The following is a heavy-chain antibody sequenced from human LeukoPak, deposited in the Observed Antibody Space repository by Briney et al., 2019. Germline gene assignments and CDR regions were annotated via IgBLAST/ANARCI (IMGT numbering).Heavy chain of an antibody. D-gene: IGHD3-22*01. Sequence: PGGSLRLSCAASGFTFSSYAMSRVRQAPGKGLEWVSAISGSGGSTYYADSVKGRFTISRDNSKNTLYLQMNSLRAEDTAVYYCAKGPTYYYDSSGYCDYWGQGTLVTVSS. CDR1: GFTFSSYA. J-gene: IGHJ4*02. CDR2: ISGSGGST. CDR3: AKGPTYYYDSSGYCDY. V-gene: IGHV3-23*01.